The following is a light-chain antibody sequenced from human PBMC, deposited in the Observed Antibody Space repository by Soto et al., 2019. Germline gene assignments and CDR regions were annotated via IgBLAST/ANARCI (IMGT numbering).Light chain of an antibody. CDR2: GAS. J-gene: IGKJ1*01. CDR3: QQHGSSPPSWT. CDR1: QSVSSNY. Sequence: ETVLTQSPGTLSLSPGERATLFCRASQSVSSNYLAWYQQKPGQAPRLLIYGASSRATGIPDRFSGSGSGTDFSLNISRLETEDSAVYYCQQHGSSPPSWTFGQGTKVEIK. V-gene: IGKV3-20*01.